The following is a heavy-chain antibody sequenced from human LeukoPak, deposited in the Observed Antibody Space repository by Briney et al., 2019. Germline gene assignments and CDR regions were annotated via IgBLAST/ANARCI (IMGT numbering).Heavy chain of an antibody. Sequence: GGSLRLSCAASGFTFSSYWISWVRQAPGRGLEWVANIKQDGSEKYYVDSVKGRFTISRDNAKNSLYLQMNSLRAEDTAVYYCARDFGPPSYYYYGMDVWGQGTTVTVSS. J-gene: IGHJ6*02. V-gene: IGHV3-7*01. CDR3: ARDFGPPSYYYYGMDV. CDR1: GFTFSSYW. D-gene: IGHD3-3*01. CDR2: IKQDGSEK.